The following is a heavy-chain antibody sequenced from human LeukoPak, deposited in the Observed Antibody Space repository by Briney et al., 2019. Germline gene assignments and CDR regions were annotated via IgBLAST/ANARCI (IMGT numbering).Heavy chain of an antibody. CDR3: AREIDRDGYNYPDY. V-gene: IGHV4-30-4*01. CDR1: GGSISSGDYY. Sequence: SETLSLTCTVSGGSISSGDYYWSWIRQPPGKGLEWIGYIYYSGSTYYNPSLKSRVTISVDTSKSQFSLKLSSVTAADTAVYYCAREIDRDGYNYPDYWGQGTLVTVSS. J-gene: IGHJ4*02. D-gene: IGHD5-24*01. CDR2: IYYSGST.